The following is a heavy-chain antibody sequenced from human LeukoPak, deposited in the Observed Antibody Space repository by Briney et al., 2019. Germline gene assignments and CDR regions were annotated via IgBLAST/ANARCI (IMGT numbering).Heavy chain of an antibody. CDR1: GFTFSNYG. J-gene: IGHJ4*02. D-gene: IGHD3-10*01. V-gene: IGHV3-23*01. CDR3: AKGAYGSGSYPFDY. CDR2: ITGSGGST. Sequence: GGSLRLSCAASGFTFSNYGLSWVRQAPGKGLEWVSGITGSGGSTYYADSVKGRFTISRDNSKNTLYLQMNSLRAEDTAVYYCAKGAYGSGSYPFDYWGQGTLVTVSS.